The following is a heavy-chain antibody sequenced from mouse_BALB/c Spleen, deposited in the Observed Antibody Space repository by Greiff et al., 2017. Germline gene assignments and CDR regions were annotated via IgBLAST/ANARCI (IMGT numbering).Heavy chain of an antibody. CDR1: GFTFSSFG. Sequence: DVKLVESGGGLVQPGGSRKLSCAASGFTFSSFGMHWVRQAPEKGLEWVAYISSGSSTIYYADTVKGRFTISRDNPKNTLFLQMTSLRSEDTAMYYCARWRRDAMDYWGQGTSVTVSS. J-gene: IGHJ4*01. CDR3: ARWRRDAMDY. CDR2: ISSGSSTI. V-gene: IGHV5-17*02.